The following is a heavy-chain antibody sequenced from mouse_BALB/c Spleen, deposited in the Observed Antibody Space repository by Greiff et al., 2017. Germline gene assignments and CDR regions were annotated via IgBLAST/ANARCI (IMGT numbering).Heavy chain of an antibody. D-gene: IGHD2-10*02. J-gene: IGHJ2*01. Sequence: VQLQQSGPELVKPGASVRISCKASGYTFTSYYIHWVKQRPGQGLEWIGWIYPGDGSTKYNEKFKGKTTLTADKSSSTAYMLLSSLTSEDSAIYFCARRRYGNEFDYWGQGTTLTVSS. CDR2: IYPGDGST. CDR3: ARRRYGNEFDY. V-gene: IGHV1S56*01. CDR1: GYTFTSYY.